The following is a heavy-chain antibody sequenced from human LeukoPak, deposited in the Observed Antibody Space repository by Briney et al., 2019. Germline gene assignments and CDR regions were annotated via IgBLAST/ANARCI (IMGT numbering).Heavy chain of an antibody. CDR1: GYTFTSYG. V-gene: IGHV1-69*13. Sequence: SVKVSCKASGYTFTSYGISWVRQAPGQGLEWMGGIIPIFGTANYAQKFQGRVTITADESTSTAYMELSSLRSEDTAVYYCARVFTNGDYYFDYWGQGTLVTVSS. CDR2: IIPIFGTA. J-gene: IGHJ4*02. CDR3: ARVFTNGDYYFDY. D-gene: IGHD4-17*01.